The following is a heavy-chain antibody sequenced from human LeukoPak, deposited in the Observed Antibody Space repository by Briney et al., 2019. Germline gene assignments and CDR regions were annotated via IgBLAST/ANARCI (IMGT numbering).Heavy chain of an antibody. Sequence: SVKVSCKASGGTFSSYAISWVRQAPGQGLEWMGGIIPIFGTANYAQKFQGRVTITADESTSTAYMELSSLRSEDTAVYYCARVYNGYNFGDFDYWGQGTLVTVSS. CDR1: GGTFSSYA. V-gene: IGHV1-69*01. CDR3: ARVYNGYNFGDFDY. CDR2: IIPIFGTA. D-gene: IGHD5-24*01. J-gene: IGHJ4*02.